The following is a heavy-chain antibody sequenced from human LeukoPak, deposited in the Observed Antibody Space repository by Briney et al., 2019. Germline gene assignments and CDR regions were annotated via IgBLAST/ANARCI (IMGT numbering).Heavy chain of an antibody. CDR3: ARGGYYYDSSGYQNYYFDY. J-gene: IGHJ4*02. D-gene: IGHD3-22*01. V-gene: IGHV4-34*01. CDR1: GGSFSGYY. CDR2: INHSGST. Sequence: SETLSLTCAVYGGSFSGYYWSWIRQPPGKGLEWIGEINHSGSTNYNPSLKSRVTISVDTSKKQFSLKLSSVTAADTAVYYCARGGYYYDSSGYQNYYFDYWGQGTLVTVSS.